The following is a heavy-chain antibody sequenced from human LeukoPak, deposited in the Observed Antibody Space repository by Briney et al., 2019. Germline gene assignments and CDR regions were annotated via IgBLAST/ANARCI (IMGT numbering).Heavy chain of an antibody. CDR1: GGTFSSYA. Sequence: ASVKVSCKASGGTFSSYAISWVRQAPGQGLEWMGGIIPIFGTANYAQKFQGRVTITADESTSTAYMELSGLRSEDTAVYYCAREFPSGYASGMDVWGQGTTVTVSS. V-gene: IGHV1-69*13. CDR3: AREFPSGYASGMDV. J-gene: IGHJ6*02. D-gene: IGHD5-12*01. CDR2: IIPIFGTA.